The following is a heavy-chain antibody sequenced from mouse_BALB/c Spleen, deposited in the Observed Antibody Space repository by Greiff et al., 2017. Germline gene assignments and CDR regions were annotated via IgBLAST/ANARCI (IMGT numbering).Heavy chain of an antibody. CDR1: GYTFTDYY. D-gene: IGHD4-1*01. CDR2: IYPGSGNT. Sequence: QVQLQQSGAELARPGASVKLSCKASGYTFTDYYINWVKQRTGQGLEWIGEIYPGSGNTYYNEKFKGKATLTADKSSSTAYMQLSSLTSEDSAVYFCAKLGRAMDYWGQGTSVTVSS. CDR3: AKLGRAMDY. J-gene: IGHJ4*01. V-gene: IGHV1-77*01.